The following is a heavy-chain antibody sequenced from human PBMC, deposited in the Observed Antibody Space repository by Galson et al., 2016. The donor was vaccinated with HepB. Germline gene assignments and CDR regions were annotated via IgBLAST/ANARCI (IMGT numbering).Heavy chain of an antibody. J-gene: IGHJ4*02. CDR2: TWYDGSNK. CDR3: ARLQWELVDY. V-gene: IGHV3-33*01. D-gene: IGHD1-26*01. Sequence: SLRLSCAASGFTFSSYGMHWVRQAPGKGLEWVAVTWYDGSNKYYADSVKGRFTISRDNSKNTLYLQMNSLRVEDMAVYYCARLQWELVDYWGRGTLVTVSS. CDR1: GFTFSSYG.